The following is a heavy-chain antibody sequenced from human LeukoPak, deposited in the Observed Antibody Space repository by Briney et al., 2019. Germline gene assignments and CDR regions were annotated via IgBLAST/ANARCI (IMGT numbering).Heavy chain of an antibody. V-gene: IGHV1-69*06. Sequence: SVKVSSKASGGTFISYAITWVRQAPGQRLEWMGRIIPIFGTANYAQKFQGRVTITADKSTSTAYMDLSSLRSEDTAVYYCARVRAAGRTRDAFDIWGQGTMVTVSS. CDR1: GGTFISYA. CDR2: IIPIFGTA. CDR3: ARVRAAGRTRDAFDI. D-gene: IGHD1-14*01. J-gene: IGHJ3*02.